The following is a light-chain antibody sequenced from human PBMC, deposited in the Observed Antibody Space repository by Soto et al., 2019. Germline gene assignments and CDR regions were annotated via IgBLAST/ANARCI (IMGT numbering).Light chain of an antibody. Sequence: EIVMTQSPATLSVSPGELATFSCRASQSVGSNLAWYQQKPGQAPRLLIYGASTRATGIPARFSGSGSGTEFTLNISSLQSEDFAVYYCQQYNNWPLTFGGGNKVEIK. J-gene: IGKJ4*01. V-gene: IGKV3-15*01. CDR3: QQYNNWPLT. CDR2: GAS. CDR1: QSVGSN.